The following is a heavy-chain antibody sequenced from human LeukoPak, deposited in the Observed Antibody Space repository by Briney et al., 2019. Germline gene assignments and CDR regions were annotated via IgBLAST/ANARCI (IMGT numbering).Heavy chain of an antibody. CDR2: IYYSGST. J-gene: IGHJ4*02. Sequence: SETLSLTCTVSGGSISSYYWSWIRQPPGKGLEWIGYIYYSGSTNYNPSLKSRVTISVDTSKNQFSLKLSSVTAADTAAYYCARMSRGLTIDYWGQGTLVTVSS. V-gene: IGHV4-59*01. CDR3: ARMSRGLTIDY. D-gene: IGHD3-10*01. CDR1: GGSISSYY.